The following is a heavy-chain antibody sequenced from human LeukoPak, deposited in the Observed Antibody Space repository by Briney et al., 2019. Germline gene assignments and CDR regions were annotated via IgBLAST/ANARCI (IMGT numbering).Heavy chain of an antibody. Sequence: GGSLRLSCAASGFTFSSYWMSWVRQAPGKGLEWVAVISYDGSNKYYADSVQGRFTISRDNSKNTLYLQMNSLRAEDTAVYYCARDRRYCSSTSCFNYYYYGMDVWGQGTTVTVSS. V-gene: IGHV3-30-3*01. CDR1: GFTFSSYW. J-gene: IGHJ6*02. CDR3: ARDRRYCSSTSCFNYYYYGMDV. CDR2: ISYDGSNK. D-gene: IGHD2-2*01.